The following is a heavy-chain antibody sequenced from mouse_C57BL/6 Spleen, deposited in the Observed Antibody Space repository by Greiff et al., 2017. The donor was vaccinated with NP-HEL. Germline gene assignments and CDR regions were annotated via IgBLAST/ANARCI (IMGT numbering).Heavy chain of an antibody. V-gene: IGHV1-52*01. D-gene: IGHD1-1*02. CDR1: GYTFTSYW. CDR2: IDPSDSET. Sequence: QQSCKASGYTFTSYWMHWVKQRPIQGLDWIGNIDPSDSETHYNQKFKDKATLTVDKSSSTAYMQLSSLTSEDSAVYYCARRLWYYFDYWGQGTTLTVSS. CDR3: ARRLWYYFDY. J-gene: IGHJ2*01.